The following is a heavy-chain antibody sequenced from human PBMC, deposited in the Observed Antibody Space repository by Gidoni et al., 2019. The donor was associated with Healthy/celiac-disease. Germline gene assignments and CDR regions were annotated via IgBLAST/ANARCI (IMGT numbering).Heavy chain of an antibody. CDR3: ARAGYYYDSSGYYLDY. CDR2: IITIFGTA. V-gene: IGHV1-69*01. J-gene: IGHJ4*02. CDR1: GGTFSSYA. D-gene: IGHD3-22*01. Sequence: QVQLVQSGAEVKKPGSSVKVSCKASGGTFSSYAISWVRQAPGQVLEWMGGIITIFGTANYAQKFQGRVTNTADESTSTAYMELSSLRSEDTAVYYCARAGYYYDSSGYYLDYWGQGTLVTVSS.